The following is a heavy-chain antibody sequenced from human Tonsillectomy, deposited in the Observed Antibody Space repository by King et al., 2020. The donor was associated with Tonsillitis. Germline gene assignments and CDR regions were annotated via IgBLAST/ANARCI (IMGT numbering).Heavy chain of an antibody. CDR1: GFTFSDYS. CDR3: ASERLYSSGWGIDY. J-gene: IGHJ4*02. V-gene: IGHV3-33*05. Sequence: VQLVESGGGVVQPGRSLRLSCAGSGFTFSDYSIHWVRQAPGKGLEWVALISEDGSRKYYADSVKGRFTISRDNSENTLYLQMSSLRAEDTAVYYCASERLYSSGWGIDYWGQGTLVTVSS. D-gene: IGHD6-19*01. CDR2: ISEDGSRK.